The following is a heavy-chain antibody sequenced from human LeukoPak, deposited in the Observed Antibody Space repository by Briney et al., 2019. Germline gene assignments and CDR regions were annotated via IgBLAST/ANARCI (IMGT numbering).Heavy chain of an antibody. Sequence: SATVSCKPSVYTFTNFYIHWVREAPGQGVEWMRIINTSGGTTTYTQKFQGRVTMTRDTSTNTVYMDLSSLRSEDTAVYYCARDVSAGSQFFDYWGQGTLVTVSS. J-gene: IGHJ4*02. D-gene: IGHD6-19*01. CDR2: INTSGGTT. V-gene: IGHV1-46*01. CDR3: ARDVSAGSQFFDY. CDR1: VYTFTNFY.